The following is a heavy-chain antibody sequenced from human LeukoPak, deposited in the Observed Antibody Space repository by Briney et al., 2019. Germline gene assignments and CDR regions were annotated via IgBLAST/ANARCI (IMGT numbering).Heavy chain of an antibody. Sequence: PSETLSLTCSVSGGSISLYYWSWIRQPPGKGLEWIGSIYYSGTTNYNPSLKSRLTISVDTSRQQFSLKLKSVTAADTAVYYCARAGGSSSWYWPFDPWGQGTLVTVSS. CDR3: ARAGGSSSWYWPFDP. CDR2: IYYSGTT. J-gene: IGHJ5*02. V-gene: IGHV4-59*08. D-gene: IGHD6-13*01. CDR1: GGSISLYY.